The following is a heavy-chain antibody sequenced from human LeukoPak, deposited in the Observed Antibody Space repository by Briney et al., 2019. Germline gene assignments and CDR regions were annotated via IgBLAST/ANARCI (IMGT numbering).Heavy chain of an antibody. D-gene: IGHD7-27*01. J-gene: IGHJ4*02. CDR2: ISSNGGST. CDR3: ARLGDY. V-gene: IGHV3-64*01. Sequence: GGSLRLSCAASGFTFSSYAMHWVRQAPRKGLEYVSAISSNGGSTYYANSVKGRFTISRDNSKNTLYLQMGSLRAEDMAVYYCARLGDYWGQGTLVTVSS. CDR1: GFTFSSYA.